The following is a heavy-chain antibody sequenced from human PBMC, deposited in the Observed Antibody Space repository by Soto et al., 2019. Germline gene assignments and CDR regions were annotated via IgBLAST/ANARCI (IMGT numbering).Heavy chain of an antibody. CDR1: GGSISSSIYY. V-gene: IGHV4-39*07. CDR2: IYYSGTT. CDR3: ARLGAYYQAMDS. J-gene: IGHJ1*01. Sequence: SETLSLTCTVSGGSISSSIYYWGWIRQPPGKGLEWIGCIYYSGTTYYNPSLQSRVSISVDTSKNQVSLKLTSVTAADTAVYFCARLGAYYQAMDSWGQGTLVTVSS. D-gene: IGHD3-22*01.